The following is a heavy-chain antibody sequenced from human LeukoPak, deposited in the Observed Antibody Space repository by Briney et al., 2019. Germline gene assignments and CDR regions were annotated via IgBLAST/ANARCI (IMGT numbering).Heavy chain of an antibody. CDR3: ARGLYYYDSSGYSY. V-gene: IGHV4-39*07. D-gene: IGHD3-22*01. CDR2: IVYSGST. J-gene: IGHJ4*02. CDR1: GGSISTSTYY. Sequence: SETLSLTCTVSGGSISTSTYYWGWIRQPPGKGLEWIGEIVYSGSTNYNPSLKSRVTISVDTSKNQFFLKLSSVTAADTAVYYCARGLYYYDSSGYSYWGQGTLVTVSS.